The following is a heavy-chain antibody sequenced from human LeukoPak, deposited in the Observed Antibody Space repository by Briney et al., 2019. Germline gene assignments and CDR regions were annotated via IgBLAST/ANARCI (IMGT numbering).Heavy chain of an antibody. J-gene: IGHJ6*03. D-gene: IGHD3-22*01. CDR2: ISGSGGST. CDR1: GFTFSSYA. CDR3: AKGRGDGDSSGYFIYYYYMDV. Sequence: GGSLRLSCAASGFTFSSYAMSWVRQAPGKGLEWVSAISGSGGSTYYADSVKGRFTISRDNSKNTLYLQMNSLRAEDTAVYYCAKGRGDGDSSGYFIYYYYMDVWGKGTTVTASS. V-gene: IGHV3-23*01.